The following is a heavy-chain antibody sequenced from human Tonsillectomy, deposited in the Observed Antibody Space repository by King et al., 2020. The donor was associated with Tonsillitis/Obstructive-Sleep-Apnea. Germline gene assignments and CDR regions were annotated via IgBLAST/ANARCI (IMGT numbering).Heavy chain of an antibody. D-gene: IGHD3-22*01. CDR3: AGDAEPSYYYDSSGYLGY. CDR2: IWYDGSNK. Sequence: VQLVESGGGVVQPGRSLRLSCAASGFTFSSYGMHWVRQAPGKGLEWVAVIWYDGSNKYYADSVKGRFTISRDNSKNTLYLQMNSLRAEDTAVYYCAGDAEPSYYYDSSGYLGYWGQGTLVTVSS. CDR1: GFTFSSYG. V-gene: IGHV3-33*01. J-gene: IGHJ4*02.